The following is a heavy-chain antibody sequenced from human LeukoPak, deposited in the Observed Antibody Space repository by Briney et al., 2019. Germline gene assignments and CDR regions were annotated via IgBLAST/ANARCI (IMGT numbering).Heavy chain of an antibody. J-gene: IGHJ4*02. D-gene: IGHD1-1*01. V-gene: IGHV3-11*06. CDR2: ISGSSSYT. Sequence: GGSLRLSCAASGFTFSDYYMSWIRRAPGKGLAWVSYISGSSSYTKYADSVKGRFTISRDNAKNSLYLQMNSLRDDDTAMYYCARDQGNNWDLDYWGQGTLVTVSS. CDR1: GFTFSDYY. CDR3: ARDQGNNWDLDY.